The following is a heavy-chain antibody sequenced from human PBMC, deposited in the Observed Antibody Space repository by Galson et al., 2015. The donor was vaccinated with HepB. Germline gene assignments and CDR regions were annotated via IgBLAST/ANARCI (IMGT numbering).Heavy chain of an antibody. Sequence: SLRLSCAASGFTFSSYAMSWVRQAPGKGLEWVSAISGSGGSTYYADSVKGRFTISRDNSKNTLYLQMNSLRAEDTAVYYCARSSADFWSGYYRLWGQGTLVTVSS. V-gene: IGHV3-23*01. CDR1: GFTFSSYA. CDR3: ARSSADFWSGYYRL. CDR2: ISGSGGST. D-gene: IGHD3-3*01. J-gene: IGHJ4*02.